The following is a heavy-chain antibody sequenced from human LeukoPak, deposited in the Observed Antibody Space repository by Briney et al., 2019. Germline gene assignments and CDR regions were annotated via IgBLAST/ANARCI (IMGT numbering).Heavy chain of an antibody. CDR3: AKVMGERFGNGAFDI. CDR1: GFTFSSYA. V-gene: IGHV3-33*06. Sequence: GGSLRLSCAASGFTFSSYAMSWVRQAPGKGLEWVAVIWFDGSNNYYADSVKGRFTISRDNSKNTLSLQVNSLRAEDTAVYYCAKVMGERFGNGAFDIWGQGTMVTVSS. J-gene: IGHJ3*02. D-gene: IGHD2-8*01. CDR2: IWFDGSNN.